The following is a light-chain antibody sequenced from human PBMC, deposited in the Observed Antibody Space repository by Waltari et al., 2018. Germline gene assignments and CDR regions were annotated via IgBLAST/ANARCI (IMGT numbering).Light chain of an antibody. CDR1: SSNIGNNY. Sequence: QSVLTQPPSVSAAPGQRFTISCSGGSSNIGNNYVSWYRQFPGTAPKLLIYEDSGRPSGIPGRFSGSKSGTSATLDITGLQAGDEADYCCGTWDSSLSGAVFGGGTHLTVL. CDR3: GTWDSSLSGAV. CDR2: EDS. V-gene: IGLV1-51*02. J-gene: IGLJ7*01.